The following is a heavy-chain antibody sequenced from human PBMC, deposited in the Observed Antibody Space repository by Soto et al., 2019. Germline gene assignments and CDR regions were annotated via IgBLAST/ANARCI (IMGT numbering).Heavy chain of an antibody. CDR3: ARAQSYIGSGRYNNLMFDS. Sequence: PSETLSLTCAVYGGSVNGYYWNWIRQPPGKGLEWIGEINHTGGTHYNPSLKSRVTMSVDTSKNQFSLRLSSVTAADTAIYYCARAQSYIGSGRYNNLMFDSWGQGTQVTVS. CDR2: INHTGGT. CDR1: GGSVNGYY. D-gene: IGHD3-10*01. V-gene: IGHV4-34*01. J-gene: IGHJ5*01.